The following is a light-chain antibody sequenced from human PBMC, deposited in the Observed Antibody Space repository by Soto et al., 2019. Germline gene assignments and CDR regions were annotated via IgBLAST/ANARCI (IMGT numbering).Light chain of an antibody. CDR1: QNVTSS. V-gene: IGKV3-11*01. CDR3: QQRSNWQIT. Sequence: EIVLTQSPTTLSLSPGEKATLACSASQNVTSSLAWYQHKPGQAPRLLISDASNRATGIPSTFSGSGSGTDFTLTISSLEPEDFAVYYCQQRSNWQITSGQGTRLEI. J-gene: IGKJ5*01. CDR2: DAS.